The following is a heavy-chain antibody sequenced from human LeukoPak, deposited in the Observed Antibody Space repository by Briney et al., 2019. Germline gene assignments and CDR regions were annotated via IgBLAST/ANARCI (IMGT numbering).Heavy chain of an antibody. CDR2: ISSIGSNT. V-gene: IGHV3-23*01. CDR3: AKLVGATVTSDY. J-gene: IGHJ4*02. Sequence: PGGSLRLSCAASGLTFSSYVMTWVRQAPGKGLEWVSAISSIGSNTYYADSVKGRFTISRDNSNNTLYLQMNGLRAEDTAVYYCAKLVGATVTSDYWGQGTLVTVSS. D-gene: IGHD4-17*01. CDR1: GLTFSSYV.